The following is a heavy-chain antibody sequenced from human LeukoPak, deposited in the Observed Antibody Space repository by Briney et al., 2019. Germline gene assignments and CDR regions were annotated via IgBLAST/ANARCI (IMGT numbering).Heavy chain of an antibody. J-gene: IGHJ4*02. V-gene: IGHV3-30*04. CDR1: GCTFTNYV. CDR2: ISYDGSNK. CDR3: ARELTSTYYFDY. Sequence: PGRSLRLSCAASGCTFTNYVMHWVRQAPGKGLEWVAVISYDGSNKYYADSVKGRFTISRDNSKNTVYLQMNSLRPEDTAVYYCARELTSTYYFDYWGQGTLVTVSS.